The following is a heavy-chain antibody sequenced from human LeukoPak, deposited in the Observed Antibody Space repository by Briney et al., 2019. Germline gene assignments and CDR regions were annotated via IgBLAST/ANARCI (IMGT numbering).Heavy chain of an antibody. Sequence: AGGSLRLSCAASGFTFRRYWMSWARQASGKGLEWVANIKQDGSEKYYVDSVKGRFTISRDNAKNSLYLQMNSLRAEDTAVYYCVGLGENYWGPGTLVTVSS. D-gene: IGHD3-10*01. CDR3: VGLGENY. CDR1: GFTFRRYW. J-gene: IGHJ4*02. CDR2: IKQDGSEK. V-gene: IGHV3-7*02.